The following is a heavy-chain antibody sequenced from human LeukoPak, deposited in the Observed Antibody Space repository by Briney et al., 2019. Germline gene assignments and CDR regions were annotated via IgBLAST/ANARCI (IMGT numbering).Heavy chain of an antibody. D-gene: IGHD3-16*01. CDR3: AGDFYYVN. CDR1: GYSISSGYY. V-gene: IGHV4-38-2*02. Sequence: SETLSLTCTVSGYSISSGYYWGWIRQPPGKGLEWIGEINHSGGTNYNPSLKSRVTISVDKSKNQFSLKLSSVTAADTAVYYCAGDFYYVNWGQGTLVTVSS. CDR2: INHSGGT. J-gene: IGHJ4*02.